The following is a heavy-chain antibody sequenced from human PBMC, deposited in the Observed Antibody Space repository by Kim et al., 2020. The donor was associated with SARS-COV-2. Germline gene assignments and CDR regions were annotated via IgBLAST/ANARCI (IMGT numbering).Heavy chain of an antibody. D-gene: IGHD3-10*01. J-gene: IGHJ4*02. CDR3: AKVNTRWFGELLGNYFDY. Sequence: GGSLRLSCAASGFTFSSYAMSWVRQAPGKGLEWVSAISGSGGSTYYADSVKGRFTISRDNSKNTLYLQMNSLRAEDTAVYYCAKVNTRWFGELLGNYFDYWGQGTLVTVSS. V-gene: IGHV3-23*01. CDR1: GFTFSSYA. CDR2: ISGSGGST.